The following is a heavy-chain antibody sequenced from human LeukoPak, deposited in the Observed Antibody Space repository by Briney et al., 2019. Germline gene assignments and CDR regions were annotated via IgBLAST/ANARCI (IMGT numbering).Heavy chain of an antibody. D-gene: IGHD2-15*01. CDR2: IYASGSI. V-gene: IGHV4-4*07. J-gene: IGHJ6*03. Sequence: SETLSLTCSVSGGSITNFVWTWIRQPAGKGLEYIGRIYASGSIDYNPSLKSRVTMSVDTSNNQFSLNLTSVTAADTALYFCARSARFNYFYMDVWGKGTSVTVSS. CDR3: ARSARFNYFYMDV. CDR1: GGSITNFV.